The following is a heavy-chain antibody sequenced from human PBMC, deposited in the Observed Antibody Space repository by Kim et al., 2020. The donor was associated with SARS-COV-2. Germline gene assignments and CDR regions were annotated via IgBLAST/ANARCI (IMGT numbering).Heavy chain of an antibody. V-gene: IGHV3-7*01. J-gene: IGHJ4*02. CDR2: IKEDGSEA. Sequence: GGSLRLSCVAAGFSIRTYWMTWVRQPPGKGLEWVGNIKEDGSEAYYADSVKGRFTISRDNAKNSLFLQMNSLRAEDTAVYYCMRDQATYWGQGTVVIVPS. CDR1: GFSIRTYW. CDR3: MRDQATY.